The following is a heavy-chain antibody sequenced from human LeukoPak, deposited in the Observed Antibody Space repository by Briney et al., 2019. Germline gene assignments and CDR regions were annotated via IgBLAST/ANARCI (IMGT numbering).Heavy chain of an antibody. CDR1: GFTFSSYA. CDR2: IGGGGEST. J-gene: IGHJ4*02. V-gene: IGHV3-23*01. D-gene: IGHD1-26*01. Sequence: GGSLIFSCAASGFTFSSYAMSWVRQAPGKGLEWVSTIGGGGESTYYADSVKGRFTISRDNSENTVYLQMNSLRAEDTAVYYCAKVLSGSQDYWGQGTLVTVFS. CDR3: AKVLSGSQDY.